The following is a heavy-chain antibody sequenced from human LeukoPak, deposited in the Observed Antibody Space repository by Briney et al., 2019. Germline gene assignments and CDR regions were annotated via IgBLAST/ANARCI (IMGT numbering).Heavy chain of an antibody. D-gene: IGHD1-14*01. CDR2: INDSGGT. Sequence: PSETLSLTCTVSGGSISSGSYYWTWIRQPPEKGLEWIGEINDSGGTYYSPSLRSRVTISIDTSKNQFSLKLSSVTAADTAVYYCARGPDHAKVGYWGQGTLVTVSS. V-gene: IGHV4-39*07. CDR3: ARGPDHAKVGY. CDR1: GGSISSGSYY. J-gene: IGHJ4*02.